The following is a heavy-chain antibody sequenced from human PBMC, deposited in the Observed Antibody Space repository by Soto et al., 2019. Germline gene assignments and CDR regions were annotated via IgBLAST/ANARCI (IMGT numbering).Heavy chain of an antibody. D-gene: IGHD5-12*01. J-gene: IGHJ5*02. CDR2: INPNSGGT. V-gene: IGHV1-2*02. Sequence: QVPLVQSGAEVKKPGASVKVSCKASGYTFTAYYMHWVRQAPGQGLEWMGWINPNSGGTYHAQNFQGRVTMTRDTSNTTAYMELASLRSDDAAVYYCARGGGRGYNELDPWGHGTLVIVSS. CDR1: GYTFTAYY. CDR3: ARGGGRGYNELDP.